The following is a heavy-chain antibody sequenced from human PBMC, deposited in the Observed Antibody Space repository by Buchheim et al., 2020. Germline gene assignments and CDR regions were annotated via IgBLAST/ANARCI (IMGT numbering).Heavy chain of an antibody. CDR1: GGSISTYY. CDR3: ARGPESELVPAIIFEY. V-gene: IGHV4-59*01. J-gene: IGHJ4*02. D-gene: IGHD2-2*01. CDR2: ISYSGST. Sequence: QVQLQESGPGLVKPSETLSLTCSVSGGSISTYYWSWIRQPPGKALEWVAYISYSGSTYYNPSLKSRVTISVDTSKNQFSLRLTSVTAADTAVYYCARGPESELVPAIIFEYWGQGIL.